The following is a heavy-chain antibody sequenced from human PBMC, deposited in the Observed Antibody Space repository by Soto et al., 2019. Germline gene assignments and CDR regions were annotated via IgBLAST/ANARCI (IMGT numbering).Heavy chain of an antibody. V-gene: IGHV3-30-3*01. CDR3: AREPEYCSSTSCPFDY. CDR1: GFTFSSYA. J-gene: IGHJ4*02. CDR2: ISYDGSNK. D-gene: IGHD2-2*01. Sequence: GGSLRLSCAASGFTFSSYAMHWVRQAPGKGLEWVAVISYDGSNKYYADSVKGRFTISRDNSKNTLYLQMNSLRAEDTAVYYCAREPEYCSSTSCPFDYWVQGTLVTVSS.